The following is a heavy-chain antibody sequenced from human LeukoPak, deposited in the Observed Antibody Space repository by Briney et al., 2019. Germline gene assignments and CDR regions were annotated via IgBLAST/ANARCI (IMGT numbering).Heavy chain of an antibody. CDR1: GYTFTTYG. D-gene: IGHD6-6*01. V-gene: IGHV1-18*01. Sequence: ASVKVSCRSSGYTFTTYGITWVRQAPGQGLEWMGWISTYNGNTNYAQKLQGRVTMTTDTSTSTAYMELRSLRSDDTAMYYCARDRGPYSSSYSDYWGQGTLVTVSS. CDR2: ISTYNGNT. J-gene: IGHJ4*02. CDR3: ARDRGPYSSSYSDY.